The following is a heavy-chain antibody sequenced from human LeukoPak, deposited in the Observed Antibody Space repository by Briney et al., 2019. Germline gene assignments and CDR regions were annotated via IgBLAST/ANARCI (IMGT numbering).Heavy chain of an antibody. D-gene: IGHD5-12*01. Sequence: GGSLRLSCAASGFTFSSYGMSWVRQAPGKRLEWVSAISGSGGSTYYADSVKGRFTISRDNSKNTLYLQMNSLRAEDTAVYYCAKFSIRDIVATTNFQHWGQGTLVTVSS. CDR3: AKFSIRDIVATTNFQH. J-gene: IGHJ1*01. CDR1: GFTFSSYG. V-gene: IGHV3-23*01. CDR2: ISGSGGST.